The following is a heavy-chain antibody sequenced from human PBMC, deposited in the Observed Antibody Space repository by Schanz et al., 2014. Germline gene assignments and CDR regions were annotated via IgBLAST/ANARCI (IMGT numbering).Heavy chain of an antibody. CDR2: IIPILGIA. Sequence: QVQLVQSGAEVKKPGSSVKVSCKASGGTFSSFAIFWVRQAPGQGLEWMGRIIPILGIANYAQNFQGRVTITADKSTSTAYMELTSLRSEDTAVYYCARGYGDSPTDFWGQGTLVTVSS. CDR3: ARGYGDSPTDF. D-gene: IGHD4-17*01. J-gene: IGHJ4*02. V-gene: IGHV1-69*04. CDR1: GGTFSSFA.